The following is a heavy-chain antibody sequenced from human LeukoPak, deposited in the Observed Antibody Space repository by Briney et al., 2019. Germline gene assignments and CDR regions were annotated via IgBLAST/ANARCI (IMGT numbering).Heavy chain of an antibody. J-gene: IGHJ4*02. V-gene: IGHV4-59*01. CDR3: ARTRDYSDLSQDY. Sequence: SETLSLACTVSGGSISSYYWSWIRQPPGKGLEWIGYIYYSGSTYYNPPLKSRVTISVDTSKNQFSLKLSSVTAADTAVYYCARTRDYSDLSQDYWGQGTLVTVSS. CDR1: GGSISSYY. CDR2: IYYSGST. D-gene: IGHD4-11*01.